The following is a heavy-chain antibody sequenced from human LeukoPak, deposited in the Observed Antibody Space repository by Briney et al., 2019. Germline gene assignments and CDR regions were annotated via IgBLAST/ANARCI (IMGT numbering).Heavy chain of an antibody. V-gene: IGHV3-21*01. CDR2: ISSSSSYI. Sequence: PGGSLRLSCAASGFTFSSYSMNWVRQAPGKGLEWVSSISSSSSYIYYADSVKGRFTISRDNAKNSLYLQMNSLRAEDTAVYYCARVGFLPRGITMIPYGMDVWGQGTTVTVSS. D-gene: IGHD3-22*01. CDR1: GFTFSSYS. J-gene: IGHJ6*02. CDR3: ARVGFLPRGITMIPYGMDV.